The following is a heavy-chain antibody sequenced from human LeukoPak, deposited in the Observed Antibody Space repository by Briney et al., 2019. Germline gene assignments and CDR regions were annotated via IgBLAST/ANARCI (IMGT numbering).Heavy chain of an antibody. CDR1: GFNFSNYA. Sequence: GGSLRLSCTASGFNFSNYAMTWVRQAPGKGLEWVSSISGSGGDTYYADSVKGRFTISRDNSKNTLYLQMNSLGGEDTAVYYCTKAYCSGGSCYEPDYWGQGTLVTVSS. CDR2: ISGSGGDT. CDR3: TKAYCSGGSCYEPDY. J-gene: IGHJ4*02. V-gene: IGHV3-23*01. D-gene: IGHD2-15*01.